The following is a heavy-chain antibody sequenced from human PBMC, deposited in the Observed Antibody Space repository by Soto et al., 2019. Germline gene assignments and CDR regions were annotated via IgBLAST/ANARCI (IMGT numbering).Heavy chain of an antibody. V-gene: IGHV4-59*08. J-gene: IGHJ4*02. CDR1: GGSISSYY. Sequence: QVQLQESGPGLVKPSETLSLTCTVSGGSISSYYWSWIRQPPGKGLEWIGYIYYSGSTNYNPSLKSRVXISXDXYKNQFSLKLSSVTAADTAVYYCASTKAVGKTQFDYWGQGTLVTVSS. CDR2: IYYSGST. D-gene: IGHD2-2*01. CDR3: ASTKAVGKTQFDY.